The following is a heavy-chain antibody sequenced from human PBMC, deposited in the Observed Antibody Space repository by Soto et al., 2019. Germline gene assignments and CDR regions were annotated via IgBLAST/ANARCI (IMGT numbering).Heavy chain of an antibody. V-gene: IGHV4-31*03. CDR1: SGSISSGGYY. Sequence: SETLSLTCTVSSGSISSGGYYWSWIRQHPGKGLEWIGYIYYSGITYYNPSLKSRVTISVDTSKNQFSLKLSSVTAADTAVYYCARWPQLEPRFDYWGQGTLVTVSS. CDR2: IYYSGIT. D-gene: IGHD1-1*01. CDR3: ARWPQLEPRFDY. J-gene: IGHJ4*02.